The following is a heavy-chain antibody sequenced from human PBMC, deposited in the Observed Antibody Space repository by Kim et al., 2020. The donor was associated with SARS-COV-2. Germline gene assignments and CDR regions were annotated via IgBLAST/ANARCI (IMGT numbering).Heavy chain of an antibody. CDR3: ARYGSEPWYYYYGMDV. D-gene: IGHD3-10*01. J-gene: IGHJ6*02. V-gene: IGHV1-69*02. Sequence: FQGRVTITADKSTRTAYMELSSLRSEDTAVYYCARYGSEPWYYYYGMDVWGQGTTVTVSS.